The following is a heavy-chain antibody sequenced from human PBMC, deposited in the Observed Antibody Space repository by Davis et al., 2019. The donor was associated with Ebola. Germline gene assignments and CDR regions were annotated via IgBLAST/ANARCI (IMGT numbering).Heavy chain of an antibody. J-gene: IGHJ6*03. V-gene: IGHV3-30*04. CDR3: AREGIRWGTSSYYYMDV. CDR1: GFTFSSYA. D-gene: IGHD1-7*01. Sequence: PGGSLRLSCAASGFTFSSYAMHWVRQAPGKGLEWVAVISYDGSNKYYADSVKGRFTISRDNSKNTLYLQMNSLRREDTAVYYCAREGIRWGTSSYYYMDVWGKGTTVTVSS. CDR2: ISYDGSNK.